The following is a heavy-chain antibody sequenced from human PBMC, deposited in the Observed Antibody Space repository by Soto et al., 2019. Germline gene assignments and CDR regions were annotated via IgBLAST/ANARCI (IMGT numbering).Heavy chain of an antibody. V-gene: IGHV1-46*01. CDR1: GYTFSNYK. CDR2: ITPSGGST. Sequence: GASVKVSCKASGYTFSNYKIHWVRQAPGQGLEWMGIITPSGGSTAYAQKFQGRFTMTSDTSTSTVYMELSSLKSEDTAVYYCARVVSQPEYWGQGTLVTVSS. CDR3: ARVVSQPEY. J-gene: IGHJ4*02.